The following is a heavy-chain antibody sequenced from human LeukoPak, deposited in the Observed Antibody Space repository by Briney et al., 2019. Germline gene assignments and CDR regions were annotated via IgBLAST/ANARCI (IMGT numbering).Heavy chain of an antibody. CDR1: GGSISSYY. Sequence: SETLSLTCTVSGGSISSYYWSWIRQPPGKGLEWIGYIYYSGSTNYNPSLKSRVTISVDTSKNQFSLKLSSVTAADTAVYYCARAPYCSGGSCYFYYYYGMDVWGQGTTVTVSS. D-gene: IGHD2-15*01. CDR3: ARAPYCSGGSCYFYYYYGMDV. V-gene: IGHV4-59*01. CDR2: IYYSGST. J-gene: IGHJ6*02.